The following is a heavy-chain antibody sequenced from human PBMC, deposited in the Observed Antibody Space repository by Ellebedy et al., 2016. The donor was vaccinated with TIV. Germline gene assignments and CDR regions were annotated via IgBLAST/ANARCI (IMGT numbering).Heavy chain of an antibody. V-gene: IGHV3-7*01. CDR2: IKQDGGEK. Sequence: PGGSLRLSCAASGFTFSNYVMAWVRQVPGKGLEWVANIKQDGGEKNFVDSVKGRFTISRDNAKNSLYLQMNSLRAEDTAVYYCAREAISYATSGYYFDSWGQGTLVAVSS. D-gene: IGHD3-22*01. CDR1: GFTFSNYV. CDR3: AREAISYATSGYYFDS. J-gene: IGHJ4*02.